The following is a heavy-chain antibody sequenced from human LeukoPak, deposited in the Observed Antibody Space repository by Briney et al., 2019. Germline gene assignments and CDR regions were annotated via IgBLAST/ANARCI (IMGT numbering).Heavy chain of an antibody. V-gene: IGHV4-34*01. CDR2: MSYSGST. CDR3: ARGLGGSRTSDY. CDR1: GGSFSGYY. J-gene: IGHJ4*02. D-gene: IGHD6-13*01. Sequence: PSETLSLTCAVYGGSFSGYYWSWIRQPPGKGLEWIGEMSYSGSTYYNPSLKSRVTISVDTSKNHLSLRLSSVTAADTAVYYCARGLGGSRTSDYWGQGTLVTVSS.